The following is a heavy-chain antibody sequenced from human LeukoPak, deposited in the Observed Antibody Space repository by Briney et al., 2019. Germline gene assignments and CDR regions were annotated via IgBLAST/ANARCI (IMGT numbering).Heavy chain of an antibody. Sequence: GGSLRLSCAASGFVFTNHAMGWVRQAPGKGLEFVSAISGSGARTYYADSLKGRLTISRDNSMNTVHLQINSLRADDTAVYYCAKGWMARYYFDSWGQGALVTVSS. CDR2: ISGSGART. J-gene: IGHJ4*02. V-gene: IGHV3-23*01. CDR1: GFVFTNHA. D-gene: IGHD3-16*02. CDR3: AKGWMARYYFDS.